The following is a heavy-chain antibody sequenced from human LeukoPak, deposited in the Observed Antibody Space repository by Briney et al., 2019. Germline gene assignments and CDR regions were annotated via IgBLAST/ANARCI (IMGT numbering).Heavy chain of an antibody. D-gene: IGHD3-10*01. J-gene: IGHJ4*02. Sequence: GGSLRLSCAASGFTFSSYSMNWVRQAPGKGLEWVSYISSSSSTIYYADSVKGRFTISRDNAKNSLYLQMNSLRAEDTAVYYCAKDGAGGRPELLWFGELLVYWGQGTLVTVSS. CDR3: AKDGAGGRPELLWFGELLVY. V-gene: IGHV3-48*01. CDR2: ISSSSSTI. CDR1: GFTFSSYS.